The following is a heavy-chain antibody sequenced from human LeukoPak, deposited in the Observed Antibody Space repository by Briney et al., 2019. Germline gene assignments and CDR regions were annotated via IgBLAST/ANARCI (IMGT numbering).Heavy chain of an antibody. Sequence: SETLSLTCTVSGDSISSSSYYWGWIRQPPGKGLEWIGSIYYSGSTYYNPSLKSRVTISVDTSKNQFSLKLSSVTAADTAVYYCARDLNSLRGTDAFDIWGQGTVVTVSS. J-gene: IGHJ3*02. V-gene: IGHV4-39*07. CDR1: GDSISSSSYY. CDR2: IYYSGST. D-gene: IGHD1-1*01. CDR3: ARDLNSLRGTDAFDI.